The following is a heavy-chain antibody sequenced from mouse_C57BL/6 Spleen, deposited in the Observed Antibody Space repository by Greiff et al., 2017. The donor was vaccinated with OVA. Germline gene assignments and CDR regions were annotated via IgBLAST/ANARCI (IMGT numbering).Heavy chain of an antibody. CDR3: VREGAYFDY. V-gene: IGHV10-1*01. CDR1: GFSFNTYA. J-gene: IGHJ2*01. CDR2: IRSKSNNYAT. Sequence: EVQLQESGGGLVQPKGSLKLSCAASGFSFNTYAMNWVRQAPGKGLEWVARIRSKSNNYATYYADSVKDRFTISRDDSESMLYLQMNNLKTEDTAMYYCVREGAYFDYWGQGTTLTVSS.